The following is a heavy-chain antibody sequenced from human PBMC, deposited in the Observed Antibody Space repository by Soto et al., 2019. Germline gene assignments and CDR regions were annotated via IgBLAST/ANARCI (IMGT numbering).Heavy chain of an antibody. J-gene: IGHJ4*02. V-gene: IGHV4-39*01. CDR1: GDSISSSSYH. CDR2: INYSGRT. CDR3: ASLDVDSVMAPVY. D-gene: IGHD5-18*01. Sequence: SETLSLTCSVSGDSISSSSYHWGWIRQSPGKGLEWIGSINYSGRTYYNPSLKSRLTMSVDTSKNQFSLKLTSVTAADTAMYYCASLDVDSVMAPVYWGQGILVTVSS.